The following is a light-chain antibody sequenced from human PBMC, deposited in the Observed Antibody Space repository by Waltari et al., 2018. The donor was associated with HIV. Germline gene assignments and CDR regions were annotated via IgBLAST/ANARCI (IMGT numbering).Light chain of an antibody. CDR2: GAS. CDR3: QQYGSSPRFT. J-gene: IGKJ3*01. CDR1: QSVSSSY. V-gene: IGKV3-20*01. Sequence: EIVLTQSPGTLSLSPGERAPSSCRASQSVSSSYLAWYQQKPGQAPRLLIYGASSRATGIPDRFSGSGSGTDFTLTISRLEPEDFAVYYCQQYGSSPRFTFGPGTKVDIK.